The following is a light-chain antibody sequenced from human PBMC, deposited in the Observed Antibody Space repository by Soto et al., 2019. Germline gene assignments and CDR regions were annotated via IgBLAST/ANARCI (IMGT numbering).Light chain of an antibody. Sequence: DIQMTQSPSTLSAFVGDRVTITCRASQSINSWLAWYQQKPGKAPKVLIYEASSLESGVPSRFSGSGSGTEFTLTISSLQPDDFATYYCQQYHNYSPWTFGQGTTVEMK. CDR1: QSINSW. V-gene: IGKV1-5*03. CDR2: EAS. CDR3: QQYHNYSPWT. J-gene: IGKJ1*01.